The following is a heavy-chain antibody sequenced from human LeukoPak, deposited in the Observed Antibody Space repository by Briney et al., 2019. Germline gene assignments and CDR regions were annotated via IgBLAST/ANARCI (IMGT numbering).Heavy chain of an antibody. CDR2: IVGSSSNI. Sequence: GGSLRLSCTASGFSFSTYSMNWVRQAPGKGLEWVSYIVGSSSNIYYADSVKGRFTISRDNAKNSLYLQMDSLRAEDTAVYYCATDSPETAAFDYWGQGTLATVSS. CDR1: GFSFSTYS. D-gene: IGHD1-1*01. CDR3: ATDSPETAAFDY. V-gene: IGHV3-48*04. J-gene: IGHJ4*02.